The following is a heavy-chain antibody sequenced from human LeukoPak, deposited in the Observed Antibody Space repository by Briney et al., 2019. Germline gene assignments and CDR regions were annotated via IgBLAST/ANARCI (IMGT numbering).Heavy chain of an antibody. CDR2: SIPIFGTA. J-gene: IGHJ6*03. CDR1: GGTFSSYA. V-gene: IGHV1-69*05. D-gene: IGHD3-3*02. Sequence: ASVKVSCKASGGTFSSYAISWVRQAPGQGLEWMGGSIPIFGTANYAQKCQGRVTITTDESTSTAYMELSSLRSEDTAVYYCARAFNYYYYYMDVWGKGTTVTVSS. CDR3: ARAFNYYYYYMDV.